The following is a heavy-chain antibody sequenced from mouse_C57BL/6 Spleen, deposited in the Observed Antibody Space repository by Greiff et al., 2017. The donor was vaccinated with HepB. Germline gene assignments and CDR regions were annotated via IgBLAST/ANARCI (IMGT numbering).Heavy chain of an antibody. Sequence: VQLQQPGAELVRPGSSVKLSCKASGYTFTSYWMHWVKQRPIQGLEWIGNIDPSDSETHYNQKFKDKATLTVDKSSSTAYMQLSSLTSEDSAVYYCARRGDSTDYAMDYWGQGTSVTVSS. CDR3: ARRGDSTDYAMDY. CDR2: IDPSDSET. CDR1: GYTFTSYW. J-gene: IGHJ4*01. V-gene: IGHV1-52*01.